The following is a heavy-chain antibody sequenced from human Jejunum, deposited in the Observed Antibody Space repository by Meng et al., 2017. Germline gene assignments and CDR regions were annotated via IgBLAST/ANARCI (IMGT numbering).Heavy chain of an antibody. CDR1: GFTFDDDG. CDR3: ARDGRHRRFDS. CDR2: INWNGGST. D-gene: IGHD1-26*01. V-gene: IGHV3-20*04. Sequence: EVQLVEFGGSLVRPGRSLRLSCVASGFTFDDDGMHWVRQAPGKGLEWVSGINWNGGSTGYADSVKGRFTMSRDNAKNSLYLQMNYLTAEDTAVYYCARDGRHRRFDSWGQGTLVTVSS. J-gene: IGHJ5*01.